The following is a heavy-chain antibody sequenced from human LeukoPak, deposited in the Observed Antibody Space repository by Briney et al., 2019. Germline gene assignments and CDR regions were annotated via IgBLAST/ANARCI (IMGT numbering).Heavy chain of an antibody. CDR1: GFTFSNYP. V-gene: IGHV3-23*01. J-gene: IGHJ4*02. D-gene: IGHD6-19*01. Sequence: QPGGSLRLSCSASGFTFSNYPMHWVRQAPGKGLEWVSAISGSGGSTYYADSVKGRFTISRDNTKNTLYLQMNSLRAEDTAVYYCARVYSSGGSDCWGQGTLVTVSS. CDR2: ISGSGGST. CDR3: ARVYSSGGSDC.